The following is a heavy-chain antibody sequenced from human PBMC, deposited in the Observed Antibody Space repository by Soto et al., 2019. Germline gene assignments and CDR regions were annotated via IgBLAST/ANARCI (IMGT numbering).Heavy chain of an antibody. J-gene: IGHJ5*02. CDR1: SGSISSSNW. CDR2: IYHSGST. Sequence: QVQLQESGPGLVKPSGTLSLTCAVSSGSISSSNWWSWVRQPPGKGLEWIGEIYHSGSTNYNPSLKRRVTISVDKSKNQCSLKLSSVTAADTAVYYCARADCSGVSCYSSANWFDPWGQGTLVTVSS. D-gene: IGHD2-15*01. V-gene: IGHV4-4*02. CDR3: ARADCSGVSCYSSANWFDP.